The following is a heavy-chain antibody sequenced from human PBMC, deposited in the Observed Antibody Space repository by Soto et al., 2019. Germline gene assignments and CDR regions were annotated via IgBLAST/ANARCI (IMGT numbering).Heavy chain of an antibody. V-gene: IGHV3-23*01. J-gene: IGHJ4*02. CDR2: ISGGGGGT. Sequence: PGGSLRLSCSVSGFTFSNYAMTWVRQAPGKGLEWVSSISGGGGGTHYADSMKGRFTISRDNSKNTLYLQMNSLRAEDTAVYYCAYSRTPFDDWGQGTRVTVAS. D-gene: IGHD6-13*01. CDR3: AYSRTPFDD. CDR1: GFTFSNYA.